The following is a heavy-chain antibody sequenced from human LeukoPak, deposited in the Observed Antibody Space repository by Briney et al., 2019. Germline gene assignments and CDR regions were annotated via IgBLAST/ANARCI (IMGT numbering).Heavy chain of an antibody. V-gene: IGHV3-11*01. CDR1: GFTLSDHY. CDR2: ITSSGTTI. D-gene: IGHD4-17*01. Sequence: KTGGSLRLSCTVSGFTLSDHYMSWFRKSPGRGLEWISWITSSGTTIDYADSVKGRFTISRDNTKDSIYLQMNSPRADDTAVYYCARDPDYGDPYWGQGTLVTVSS. J-gene: IGHJ4*02. CDR3: ARDPDYGDPY.